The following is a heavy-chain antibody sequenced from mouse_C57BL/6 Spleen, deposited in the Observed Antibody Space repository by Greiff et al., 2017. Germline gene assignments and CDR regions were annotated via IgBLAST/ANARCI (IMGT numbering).Heavy chain of an antibody. V-gene: IGHV5-12*01. Sequence: EVQRVESGGGLVQPGGSLKLSCAASGFTFSDYYMYWVRQTPEKRLEWVAYISNGGGSTYYPDTVKGRFTISRDNAKNTLYLQMSRLKSEDTAMYYCARRRYDYDGYYFDYWGQGTTLTVSS. D-gene: IGHD2-4*01. CDR2: ISNGGGST. CDR3: ARRRYDYDGYYFDY. CDR1: GFTFSDYY. J-gene: IGHJ2*01.